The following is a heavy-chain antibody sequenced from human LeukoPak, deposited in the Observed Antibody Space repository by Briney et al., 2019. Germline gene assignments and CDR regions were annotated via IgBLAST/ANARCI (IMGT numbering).Heavy chain of an antibody. J-gene: IGHJ4*02. CDR1: GYTFTSYA. Sequence: ASVKVSCKASGYTFTSYAMHWVRQAPGQRLEWMRWINAGNGNTKYAQEFQGRVTITRDTSASTAYMELSSLRSEDMAVYYCARGPVDTAMGHFDYWGQGTLVTVSS. D-gene: IGHD5-18*01. CDR3: ARGPVDTAMGHFDY. CDR2: INAGNGNT. V-gene: IGHV1-3*03.